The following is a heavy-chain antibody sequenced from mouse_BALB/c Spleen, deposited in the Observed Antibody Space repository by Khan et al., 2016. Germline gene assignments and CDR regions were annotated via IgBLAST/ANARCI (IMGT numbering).Heavy chain of an antibody. CDR3: ARLYYYGSSDY. CDR2: INPDSSTI. CDR1: GFDFSRYW. V-gene: IGHV4-1*02. D-gene: IGHD1-1*01. Sequence: EVQLQESGGGLVQPGGSLKLSRAASGFDFSRYWMSWVRQAPGKGLEWIGEINPDSSTINYTPSLKDKFIISRDNAKNTLYLQMSKVRSEDTALYYCARLYYYGSSDYWGQGTTLTVSS. J-gene: IGHJ2*01.